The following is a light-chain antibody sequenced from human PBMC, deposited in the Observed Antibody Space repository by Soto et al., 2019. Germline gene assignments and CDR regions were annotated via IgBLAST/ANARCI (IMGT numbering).Light chain of an antibody. CDR1: SSNIGAGYD. V-gene: IGLV1-40*01. J-gene: IGLJ3*02. CDR3: QSFDSSLSGWV. CDR2: GNS. Sequence: QSVLTQPPSVSGAPGQRVTISCTGSSSNIGAGYDVHWYQQLPGTAPKLLIYGNSNRPSGVPDRFSGSKSGTSASLAFTGLQAEDEADYYCQSFDSSLSGWVFAGGTKVTVL.